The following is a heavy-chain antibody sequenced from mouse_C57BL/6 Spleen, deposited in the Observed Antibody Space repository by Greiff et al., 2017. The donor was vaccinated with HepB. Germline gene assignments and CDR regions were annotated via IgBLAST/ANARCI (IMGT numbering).Heavy chain of an antibody. CDR1: GYTFTSYW. Sequence: VQLQQPGAELVKPGASVKLSCKASGYTFTSYWMHWVKQRPGQGLEWIGMIHPNSGSTNYNEKFKSKATLTVDKSSSTAYMQLSSLTSEDSAVYYCARDLLSYAMDYWGQGTSVTVSS. CDR2: IHPNSGST. D-gene: IGHD2-1*01. CDR3: ARDLLSYAMDY. J-gene: IGHJ4*01. V-gene: IGHV1-64*01.